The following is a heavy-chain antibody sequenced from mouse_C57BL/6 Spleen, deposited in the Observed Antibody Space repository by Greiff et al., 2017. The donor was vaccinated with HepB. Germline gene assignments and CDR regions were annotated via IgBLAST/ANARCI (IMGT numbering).Heavy chain of an antibody. D-gene: IGHD3-2*02. V-gene: IGHV1-39*01. CDR3: AREGQTAQAGDAMDY. CDR1: GYSFTDYN. CDR2: INPNYGTT. Sequence: VQLQQSGPELVKPGASVKISCKASGYSFTDYNMNWVKQSDGKSLEWIGVINPNYGTTSYNQKFKGKATLTVDQSSSTAYMQLNSLTSEDSAVYYCAREGQTAQAGDAMDYWGQGTSVTVSS. J-gene: IGHJ4*01.